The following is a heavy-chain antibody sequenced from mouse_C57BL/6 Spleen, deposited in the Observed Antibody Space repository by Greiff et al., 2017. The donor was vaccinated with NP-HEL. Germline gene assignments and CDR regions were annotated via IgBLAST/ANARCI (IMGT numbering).Heavy chain of an antibody. J-gene: IGHJ1*03. CDR1: GFTFSDYY. Sequence: EVKLVESGGGLVQPGGSLKLSCAASGFTFSDYYMYWVRQTPEKRLEWVAYISNGGGSTYYPDTVKGRFTISRDNAKNTLYLQMSRLKSEDTAMYYCARQGFTEGYFDVWGTGTTVTVSS. CDR3: ARQGFTEGYFDV. V-gene: IGHV5-12*01. D-gene: IGHD1-1*01. CDR2: ISNGGGST.